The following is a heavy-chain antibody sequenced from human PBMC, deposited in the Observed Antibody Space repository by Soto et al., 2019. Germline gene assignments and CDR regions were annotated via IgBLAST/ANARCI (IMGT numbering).Heavy chain of an antibody. CDR2: ISWNSGSI. CDR1: GFTFDDYA. Sequence: GGSLRLSFAASGFTFDDYAMHWVWQAPGKGLEWVSGISWNSGSIGYADSVKGRFTISRDNAKNSLYLQMNSLRAEDTALYYCAKDKYSSGSSFNYFDYWGQGTLVTVSS. J-gene: IGHJ4*02. V-gene: IGHV3-9*01. CDR3: AKDKYSSGSSFNYFDY. D-gene: IGHD6-19*01.